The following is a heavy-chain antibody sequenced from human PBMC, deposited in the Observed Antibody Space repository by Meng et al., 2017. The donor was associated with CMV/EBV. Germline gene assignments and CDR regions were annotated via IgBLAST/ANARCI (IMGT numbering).Heavy chain of an antibody. D-gene: IGHD1-26*01. Sequence: QVPLVPCGDAGQKPGSSVQVACKASGGNFISYAISWVRQAPGQGIEWMGGIIPIFGTANYAQKFQGRVTITADESTSTASMELTSLRSEDTAVYYCEQGYTGPWGQGTLVTVSS. CDR3: EQGYTGP. J-gene: IGHJ5*02. CDR2: IIPIFGTA. CDR1: GGNFISYA. V-gene: IGHV1-69*12.